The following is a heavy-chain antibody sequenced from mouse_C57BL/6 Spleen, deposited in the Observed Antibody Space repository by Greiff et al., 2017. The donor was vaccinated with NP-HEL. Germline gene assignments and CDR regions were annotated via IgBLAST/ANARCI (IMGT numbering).Heavy chain of an antibody. Sequence: VQLQQSGAELVKPGASVKLSCTASGFNFKDYYMHWVKQRTEQGLEWIGRIDPEDGDTKYAPKFQGKATITADTSSNTAYLQLSSLTSEDTAVYYCARSGGSYAMDYWGQGTSVTVSS. CDR2: IDPEDGDT. CDR1: GFNFKDYY. J-gene: IGHJ4*01. V-gene: IGHV14-2*01. CDR3: ARSGGSYAMDY.